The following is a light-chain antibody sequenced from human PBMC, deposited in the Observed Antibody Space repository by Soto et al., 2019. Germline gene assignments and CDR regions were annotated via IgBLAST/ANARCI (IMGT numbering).Light chain of an antibody. CDR2: AAS. CDR3: QQYNSYPLT. CDR1: QGIRNY. V-gene: IGKV1-17*01. Sequence: DIQMTQSPSSLSASLGDRVTITCRASQGIRNYLCWYQQKPGKAPNLLIYAASSLQSGVPSRFSGSGSGTEFTLIISRVQPEDFATYYCQQYNSYPLTFGGGTKVDIK. J-gene: IGKJ4*01.